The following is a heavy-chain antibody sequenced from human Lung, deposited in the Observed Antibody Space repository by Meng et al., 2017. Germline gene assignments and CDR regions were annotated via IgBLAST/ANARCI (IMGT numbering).Heavy chain of an antibody. D-gene: IGHD4-11*01. CDR1: GWSSSDYY. CDR3: ARGPTTMAHDFDY. CDR2: INHSGST. J-gene: IGHJ4*02. V-gene: IGHV4-34*01. Sequence: QRWCAGLLKPSETRSLPCFFTGWSSSDYYWSWIRQPPGKGLEWIGEINHSGSTNYNPSLESRATISVDTSQNNLSLKLSSVTAADSAVYYCARGPTTMAHDFDYWGQGTLVTVSS.